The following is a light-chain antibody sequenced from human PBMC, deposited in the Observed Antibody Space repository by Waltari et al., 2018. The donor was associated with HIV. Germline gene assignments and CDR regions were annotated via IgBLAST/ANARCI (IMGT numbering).Light chain of an antibody. V-gene: IGLV3-21*02. CDR2: DDR. Sequence: SYVLTQPPSVPVAPGQTARITCGGHDIGSQSVQGYQQKPGQAQVLVVYDDRDRPSGIPELFSGSNFGSTATLTISRVEAGDEADYYCQVWHRDSEHYVFGTGTKVTVL. CDR1: DIGSQS. CDR3: QVWHRDSEHYV. J-gene: IGLJ1*01.